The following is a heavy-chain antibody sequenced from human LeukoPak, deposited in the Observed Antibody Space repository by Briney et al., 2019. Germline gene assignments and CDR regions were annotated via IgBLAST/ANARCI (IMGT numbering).Heavy chain of an antibody. J-gene: IGHJ6*02. CDR3: ARVGELAYYYYGMDV. V-gene: IGHV3-21*01. D-gene: IGHD3-10*01. CDR2: ISSSSSYI. CDR1: GFTFSSYS. Sequence: GGSLRLSCAASGFTFSSYSMNWVRQAPGKGLEWVSSISSSSSYIYYADSVKGRFTISRDNAKNSLYLQMNSLRAEDTAVYYCARVGELAYYYYGMDVWGQGTTVTVSS.